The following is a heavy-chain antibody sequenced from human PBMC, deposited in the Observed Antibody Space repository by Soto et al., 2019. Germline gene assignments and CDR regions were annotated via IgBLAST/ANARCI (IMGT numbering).Heavy chain of an antibody. Sequence: QVQLVESGGGVVQPGRSLTIFCTASGFTFKHNAMHWIRQAPAKGLEWVADISYDGSTKNYADSVKGRFTISRDNSKNTLSLQMSALKGEDTATYYCAREGIAESGPNYYDFWGQGTVVAVSS. CDR2: ISYDGSTK. CDR3: AREGIAESGPNYYDF. V-gene: IGHV3-30-3*01. J-gene: IGHJ4*02. D-gene: IGHD6-13*01. CDR1: GFTFKHNA.